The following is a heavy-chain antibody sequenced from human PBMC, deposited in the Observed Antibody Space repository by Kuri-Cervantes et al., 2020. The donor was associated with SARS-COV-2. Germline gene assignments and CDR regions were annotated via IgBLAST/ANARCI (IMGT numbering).Heavy chain of an antibody. CDR1: GGSISSYY. CDR3: ARLFSFGGGINYPDS. CDR2: ISYSGNT. Sequence: SETLSLTCTVSGGSISSYYWSWIRQPPGKGLEWIGYISYSGNTNYNPSLKSRLSMSVDTSKNQFSLKLTSVTAADTAVYYCARLFSFGGGINYPDSWGQGTLVTVSS. V-gene: IGHV4-59*08. J-gene: IGHJ4*02. D-gene: IGHD3-16*01.